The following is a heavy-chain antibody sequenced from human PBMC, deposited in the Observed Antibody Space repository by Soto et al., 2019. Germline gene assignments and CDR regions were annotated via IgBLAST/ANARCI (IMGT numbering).Heavy chain of an antibody. CDR3: AGGVMYSGSYQD. CDR1: GFTFSSHE. J-gene: IGHJ4*02. CDR2: ISNSGSTI. Sequence: EVQLVESGGALVQPGGSLRPSCAASGFTFSSHEMAWVRQAPGKGLEWVSYISNSGSTIKYADSVKGRFTISRDNAKDSLSLQMNSLRAEDTAVYYCAGGVMYSGSYQDWGQGTLVTVSS. D-gene: IGHD1-26*01. V-gene: IGHV3-48*03.